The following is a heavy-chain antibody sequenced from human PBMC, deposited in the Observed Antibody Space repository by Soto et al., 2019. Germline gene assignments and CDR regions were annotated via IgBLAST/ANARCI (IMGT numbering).Heavy chain of an antibody. CDR2: ISSTSHYI. CDR1: GFSFDGFA. V-gene: IGHV3-9*01. CDR3: TKDTGGYPSYSHY. J-gene: IGHJ4*02. D-gene: IGHD5-12*01. Sequence: PGGSLRLSCAASGFSFDGFAMHWVRQAPGKGLEWVSSISSTSHYIDYADSVKGRFTISRDNAKNSLYLQMTSLRVEDTALYYCTKDTGGYPSYSHYCGRGTLVTVSS.